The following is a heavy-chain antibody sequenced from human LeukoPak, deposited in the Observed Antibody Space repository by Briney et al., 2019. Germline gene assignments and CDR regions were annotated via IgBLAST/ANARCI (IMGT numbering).Heavy chain of an antibody. CDR1: GYTFTSYL. J-gene: IGHJ4*02. D-gene: IGHD1-26*01. Sequence: GASVKVSCKASGYTFTSYLIHWVRQAPGQRLEWMGWINDGNDNTKYSQNFQGRVTITRDTSASTAYMELSSLRSEDTAVYYCARDSIWGSGTYGFDYWGQGALVTVSS. CDR2: INDGNDNT. V-gene: IGHV1-3*01. CDR3: ARDSIWGSGTYGFDY.